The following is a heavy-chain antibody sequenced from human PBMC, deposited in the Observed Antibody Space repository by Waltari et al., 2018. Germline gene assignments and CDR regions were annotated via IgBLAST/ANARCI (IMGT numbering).Heavy chain of an antibody. V-gene: IGHV4-4*02. D-gene: IGHD6-6*01. CDR2: IYHSGST. CDR3: ARVVASIAARSSAANFDY. Sequence: QVQLQESGPGLVKPSGTLSLTCAVSGGSISSSNWWSWVRQPPGRGLEWIGEIYHSGSTNYNPSLKSRVTISVDKSKNQFSLKLSSVTAADTAVYYCARVVASIAARSSAANFDYWGQGTLVTVSS. J-gene: IGHJ4*02. CDR1: GGSISSSNW.